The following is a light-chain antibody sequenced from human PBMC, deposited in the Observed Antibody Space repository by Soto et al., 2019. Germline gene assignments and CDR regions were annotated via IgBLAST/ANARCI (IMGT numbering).Light chain of an antibody. CDR1: SSDVGGYNY. CDR3: CSSAGAYTSV. Sequence: QSALTQPRSVSGSPGQSVTISCTGTSSDVGGYNYVSWYQQHPGKAPKLMISDVSKRPSGVPDRFSGSKSGNTASLTISGLQAEDEADYSCCSSAGAYTSVFGGGTKLTVL. V-gene: IGLV2-11*01. J-gene: IGLJ3*02. CDR2: DVS.